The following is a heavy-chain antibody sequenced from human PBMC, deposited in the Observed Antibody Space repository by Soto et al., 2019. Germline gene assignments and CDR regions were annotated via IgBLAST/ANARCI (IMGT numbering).Heavy chain of an antibody. Sequence: QVQLVQSGAEVKKPGASVKVSCKASGYTFTSYDINWVRQATGQGLEWMGWMNPNSGNTGYAQKFQGRVTMTRNTSISTAYMELSSLRSEDTAVYYCAIDYDLWSGYFLPYGMDVWGQGTTVTVSS. CDR3: AIDYDLWSGYFLPYGMDV. D-gene: IGHD3-3*01. J-gene: IGHJ6*02. V-gene: IGHV1-8*01. CDR2: MNPNSGNT. CDR1: GYTFTSYD.